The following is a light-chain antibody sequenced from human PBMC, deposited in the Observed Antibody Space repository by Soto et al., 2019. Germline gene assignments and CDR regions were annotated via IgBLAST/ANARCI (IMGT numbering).Light chain of an antibody. Sequence: EVVLTQSPATLSLSPGDSATLTCRASQGVSSYLAWYQQKPGQAPRLLIYDASSRATGIPARFSGSGSGTDFTLTINSLEPEDFAVYYCQQRSNWPSLTFGGGTNVDI. V-gene: IGKV3-11*01. CDR2: DAS. CDR3: QQRSNWPSLT. CDR1: QGVSSY. J-gene: IGKJ4*01.